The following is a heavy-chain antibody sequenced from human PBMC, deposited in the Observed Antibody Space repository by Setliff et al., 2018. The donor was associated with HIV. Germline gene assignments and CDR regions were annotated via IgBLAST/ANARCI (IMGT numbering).Heavy chain of an antibody. CDR2: INHSGST. J-gene: IGHJ6*03. Sequence: SETLSLTCTVSGGSITGSPYYWGWIRRPPVKGLEWIGEINHSGSTHYNPSLKSRFTISVDTSRNQFSLKVNSVTAADTAVYYCARGARLLAGYSDRWDYYYMAVWGKGTTVTVSS. D-gene: IGHD6-13*01. V-gene: IGHV4-39*07. CDR3: ARGARLLAGYSDRWDYYYMAV. CDR1: GGSITGSPYY.